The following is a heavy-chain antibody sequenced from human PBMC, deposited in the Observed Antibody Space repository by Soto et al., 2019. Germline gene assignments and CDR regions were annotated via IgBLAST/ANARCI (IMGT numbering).Heavy chain of an antibody. D-gene: IGHD2-15*01. CDR3: AKRRGAGGYFDY. V-gene: IGHV3-23*01. Sequence: GGSLRLSCAASGFTFSSYAMGWVRQGPGKGLEWVAVVSIGGSTHYADSVRGRFTISRDNSKNTLSLQMNSLTAEDTAVYFCAKRRGAGGYFDYWRQGHLVPV. CDR1: GFTFSSYA. CDR2: VSIGGST. J-gene: IGHJ4*02.